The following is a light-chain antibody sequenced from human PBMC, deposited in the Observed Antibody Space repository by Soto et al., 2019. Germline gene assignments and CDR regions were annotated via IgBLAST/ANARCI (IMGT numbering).Light chain of an antibody. CDR3: ATWDDSLNGPV. CDR2: SNN. J-gene: IGLJ2*01. CDR1: TSNIGDNP. V-gene: IGLV1-44*01. Sequence: QSVLTQPPSASGTPGLRVTISCSGGTSNIGDNPVSWYQQLPGTAPKLLIHSNNQRPSGVLDRFSGSKSGTSASLAISGLQSEDEADYYCATWDDSLNGPVFGGGTQLTVL.